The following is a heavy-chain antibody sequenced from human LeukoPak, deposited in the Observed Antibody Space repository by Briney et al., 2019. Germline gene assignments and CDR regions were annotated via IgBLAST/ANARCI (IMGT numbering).Heavy chain of an antibody. J-gene: IGHJ1*01. V-gene: IGHV1-18*01. Sequence: ASVKVSCKASGGTFSSYAISWVRQAPGQGLEWMGWISAYNGNTNYAQKLQGRVTMTTDTSTSTAYMELRSLRSDDTAVYYCARAAAGTVNHFQHWGQGTLVTVSS. D-gene: IGHD6-13*01. CDR2: ISAYNGNT. CDR1: GGTFSSYA. CDR3: ARAAAGTVNHFQH.